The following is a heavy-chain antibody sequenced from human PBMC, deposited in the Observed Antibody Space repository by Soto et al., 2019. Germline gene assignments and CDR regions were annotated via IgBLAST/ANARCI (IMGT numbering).Heavy chain of an antibody. J-gene: IGHJ4*02. CDR1: GGSFSGYY. Sequence: PSETLSLTCAVYGGSFSGYYWSWIRQPPGKGLEWIGEINHSGSTNYNPSLKSRVTISVDTSKNQFSLKLSSVTAADTAVYYCARGRSPNSSSSYFDYWGQGTLVTVSS. V-gene: IGHV4-34*01. D-gene: IGHD6-6*01. CDR2: INHSGST. CDR3: ARGRSPNSSSSYFDY.